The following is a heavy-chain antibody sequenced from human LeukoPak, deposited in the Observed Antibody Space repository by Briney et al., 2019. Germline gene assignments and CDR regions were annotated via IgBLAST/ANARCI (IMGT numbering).Heavy chain of an antibody. D-gene: IGHD6-19*01. CDR1: GFTFSNYA. CDR2: IYYSGST. CDR3: ARMSSGWYDY. J-gene: IGHJ4*02. Sequence: GSLRLSCAASGFTFSNYAMSWVRQAPGKGLEWIGYIYYSGSTNYNPSLKSRVTISVDTSKNQFSLKLSSVTAADTAVYYCARMSSGWYDYWGQGTLVTVSS. V-gene: IGHV4-59*08.